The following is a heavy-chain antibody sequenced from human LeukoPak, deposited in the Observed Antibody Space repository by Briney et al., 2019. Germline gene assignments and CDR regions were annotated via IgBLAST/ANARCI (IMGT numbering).Heavy chain of an antibody. J-gene: IGHJ4*02. CDR2: ISAYNGNT. Sequence: ASVKVSCKASGYTFTGYYMHWVRQAPGQGLEWMGWISAYNGNTNYAQKLQGRVTMTTDTSTSTAYMELRSLRSDDTAVYYCARDSRYSSSWYPFDYWGQGTLVTVSS. V-gene: IGHV1-18*04. D-gene: IGHD6-13*01. CDR1: GYTFTGYY. CDR3: ARDSRYSSSWYPFDY.